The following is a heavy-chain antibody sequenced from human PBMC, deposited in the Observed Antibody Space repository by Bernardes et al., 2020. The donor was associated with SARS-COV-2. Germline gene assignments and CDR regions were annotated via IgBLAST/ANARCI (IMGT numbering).Heavy chain of an antibody. V-gene: IGHV3-30-3*01. J-gene: IGHJ4*02. CDR1: GFTFSSYA. D-gene: IGHD2-21*02. Sequence: GSLRLSCAASGFTFSSYAMHWVRQAPGKGLEWVAVISYDGSNKYYADSVKGRFTISRDNSKNTLYLQMNSLRAEDTAVYYCARDVVTATFDYWGQGTLVTVSS. CDR2: ISYDGSNK. CDR3: ARDVVTATFDY.